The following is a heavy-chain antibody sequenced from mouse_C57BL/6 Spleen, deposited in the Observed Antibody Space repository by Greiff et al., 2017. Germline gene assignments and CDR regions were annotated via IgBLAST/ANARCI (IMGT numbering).Heavy chain of an antibody. CDR1: GYTFTDYY. J-gene: IGHJ3*01. V-gene: IGHV1-76*01. D-gene: IGHD1-1*01. CDR3: ASQDPYGSSSAWFAY. Sequence: VKLMESGAELVRPGASVKLSCKASGYTFTDYYINWVKQRPGQGLEWIARIYPGSGNTYYNEKFKGKATLTAEKSSSTAYMQLSSLTSEDSAVYFCASQDPYGSSSAWFAYWGQGTLVTVSA. CDR2: IYPGSGNT.